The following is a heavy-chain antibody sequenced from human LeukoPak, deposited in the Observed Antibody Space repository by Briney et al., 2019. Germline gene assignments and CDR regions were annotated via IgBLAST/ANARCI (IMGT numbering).Heavy chain of an antibody. D-gene: IGHD3-3*01. V-gene: IGHV4-4*07. CDR1: GGSINNYY. J-gene: IGHJ4*02. CDR3: ARSGGSSSYTAFDY. Sequence: SETLSLTCTVSGGSINNYYWSWIRQPAGKGLEWIGRIYSSGNTNYNPSLKSRATVSVDTSNNHFSLKLTSVTAADTAVYYCARSGGSSSYTAFDYWGQGTLVTVSS. CDR2: IYSSGNT.